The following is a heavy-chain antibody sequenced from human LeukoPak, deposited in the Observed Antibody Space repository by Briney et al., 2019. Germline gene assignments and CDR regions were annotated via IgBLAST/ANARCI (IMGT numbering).Heavy chain of an antibody. CDR2: ICPDGTVT. Sequence: GGSLRLSCAASGFTFSTYCMHWVRQAPGKGPMWVSRICPDGTVTNYADSVKARFIISRDNARNTMYLQMNSLRVEDTAVYYCVRDFRSADYWGQGTLVTVSS. CDR1: GFTFSTYC. J-gene: IGHJ4*02. V-gene: IGHV3-74*01. CDR3: VRDFRSADY.